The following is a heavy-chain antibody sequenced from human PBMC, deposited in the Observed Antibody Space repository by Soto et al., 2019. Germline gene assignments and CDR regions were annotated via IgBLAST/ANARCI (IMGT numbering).Heavy chain of an antibody. J-gene: IGHJ5*02. CDR1: GGSISSSSYY. CDR2: IYYSGST. D-gene: IGHD3-10*01. CDR3: ASLYGSGSYNWFDP. Sequence: SETLSLTCTVSGGSISSSSYYWCWIRQPPGKGLEWIGSIYYSGSTYYNPSLKSRVTISVDTSKNQFSLKLSSVTAADTAVYYCASLYGSGSYNWFDPWGQGTLVTVSS. V-gene: IGHV4-39*01.